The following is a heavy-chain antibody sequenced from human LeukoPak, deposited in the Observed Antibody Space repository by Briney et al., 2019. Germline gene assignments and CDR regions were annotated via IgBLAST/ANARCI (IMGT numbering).Heavy chain of an antibody. CDR1: GASISHSNYY. CDR2: IYYSGNT. CDR3: ARQTGSGLFILP. D-gene: IGHD3/OR15-3a*01. V-gene: IGHV4-39*01. Sequence: PSETLSLTCTVSGASISHSNYYWGWIRQPPGKGLEWIGSIYYSGNTYYNASLKSQVSISIDTSKNQFSLRLTSVTAADTAVYYCARQTGSGLFILPGGQGTLVTVSS. J-gene: IGHJ4*02.